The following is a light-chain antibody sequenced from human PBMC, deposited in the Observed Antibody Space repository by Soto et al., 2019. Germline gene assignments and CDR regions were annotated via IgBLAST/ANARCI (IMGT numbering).Light chain of an antibody. V-gene: IGKV3-15*01. CDR1: QTISGT. CDR3: QKYDNWPWK. Sequence: EIVLTPSQGTLSLSPLEIATLSFSASQTISGTLAWYQQKPGQAPRLLIHGASTRAPGFPARFSGSGSGTDFTLTISSLQSEDFAVYYCQKYDNWPWKFGQGTKVDIK. CDR2: GAS. J-gene: IGKJ1*01.